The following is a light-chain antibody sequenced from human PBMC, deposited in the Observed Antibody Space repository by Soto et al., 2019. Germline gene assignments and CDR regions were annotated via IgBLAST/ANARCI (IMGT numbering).Light chain of an antibody. Sequence: DIQMTQSPSTLSASVGDRVTITCRASQSISSWLAWYQQKPGKAPKLLIYDASSLESGVPSRFSGSGSGTEFTPTISSLQPDDFATYYCQQYNSYPSFGQGTKLEIK. J-gene: IGKJ2*01. CDR2: DAS. CDR1: QSISSW. V-gene: IGKV1-5*01. CDR3: QQYNSYPS.